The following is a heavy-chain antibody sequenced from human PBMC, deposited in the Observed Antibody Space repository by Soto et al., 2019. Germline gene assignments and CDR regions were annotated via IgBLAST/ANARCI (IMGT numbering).Heavy chain of an antibody. CDR3: VTSLWFGTQPEI. CDR2: ISPSGTT. CDR1: GGSLSDNY. Sequence: SETLSLTCAVYGGSLSDNYWTWFRQPPGKGLEWIGEISPSGTTKYIASLRSRATISVDTSKRHYSLKVTSVTGADTAVYYCVTSLWFGTQPEIWGQGALVTVSS. J-gene: IGHJ4*02. V-gene: IGHV4-34*01. D-gene: IGHD3-10*01.